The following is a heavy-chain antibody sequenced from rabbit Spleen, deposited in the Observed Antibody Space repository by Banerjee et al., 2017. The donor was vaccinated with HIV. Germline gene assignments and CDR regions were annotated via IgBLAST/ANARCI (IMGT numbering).Heavy chain of an antibody. D-gene: IGHD1-1*01. J-gene: IGHJ3*01. CDR1: VFDFSRNV. CDR2: IYFGSGST. Sequence: EQLEESGGDLVKPGGTLTLTCKASVFDFSRNVMCWVRQAPGKGLEWIACIYFGSGSTYYASWAKGRFTISKTSSTTVTLQMTSLTAADTATYFCAKKASSNDGFGLDLWGPGTLVTVS. CDR3: AKKASSNDGFGLDL. V-gene: IGHV1S45*01.